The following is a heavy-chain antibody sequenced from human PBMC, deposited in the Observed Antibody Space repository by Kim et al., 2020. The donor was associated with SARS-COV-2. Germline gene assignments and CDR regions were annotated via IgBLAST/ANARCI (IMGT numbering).Heavy chain of an antibody. CDR1: GFTFSSYS. CDR3: AREGPYQLLTSLYYYYGMDV. V-gene: IGHV3-21*01. Sequence: GGSLRLSCAASGFTFSSYSMNWVRQAPGKGLEWVSSISSSSSYIYYADSVKGRFTISRDNAKNSLYLQMNSLRAEDTAVYYCAREGPYQLLTSLYYYYGMDVWGQGTTVTVSS. CDR2: ISSSSSYI. J-gene: IGHJ6*02. D-gene: IGHD2-2*01.